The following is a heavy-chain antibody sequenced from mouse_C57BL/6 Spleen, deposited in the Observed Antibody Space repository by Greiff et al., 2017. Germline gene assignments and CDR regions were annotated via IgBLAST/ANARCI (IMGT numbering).Heavy chain of an antibody. J-gene: IGHJ1*03. V-gene: IGHV1-62-2*01. CDR1: GYTFTEYT. CDR2: FYPGSGSI. D-gene: IGHD2-3*01. Sequence: VQLQQSGAELVKPGASVKLSCKASGYTFTEYTIHWVKQRSGQGLEWIGWFYPGSGSIKYNEKFKDKATLTADKSSSTVYMELSRLTSEDSAVYFCARHEAPHYDGYSYWYFDVWGTGTTVTVSS. CDR3: ARHEAPHYDGYSYWYFDV.